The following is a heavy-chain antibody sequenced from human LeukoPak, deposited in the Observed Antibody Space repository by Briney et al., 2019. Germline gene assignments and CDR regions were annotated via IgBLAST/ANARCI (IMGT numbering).Heavy chain of an antibody. CDR2: IYHSGST. J-gene: IGHJ4*02. CDR3: ARAEPYYGSGSSGGGDFDY. CDR1: GGSFSGYY. D-gene: IGHD3-10*01. Sequence: SETLSLTCAVYGGSFSGYYWGWIRQPPGKGLEWIGSIYHSGSTYYNPSLKSRVTISVDTSKNQFSLKLSSVTAADTAVYYCARAEPYYGSGSSGGGDFDYWGQGTLVTVSS. V-gene: IGHV4-38-2*01.